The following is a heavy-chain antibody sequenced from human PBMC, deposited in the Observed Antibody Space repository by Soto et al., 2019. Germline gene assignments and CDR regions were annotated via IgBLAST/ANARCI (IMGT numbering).Heavy chain of an antibody. V-gene: IGHV5-51*01. D-gene: IGHD3-3*01. CDR1: GYSFRNYW. J-gene: IGHJ4*02. CDR3: ARQQYDFWSGFYY. CDR2: VYPGDSDT. Sequence: GESLKISCMASGYSFRNYWIGWVRQMPGKGLEWVGTVYPGDSDTRYSPSFQGQVTISADNSITTAYLQWSSLKASDTAMYYCARQQYDFWSGFYYWGQGALVTVSS.